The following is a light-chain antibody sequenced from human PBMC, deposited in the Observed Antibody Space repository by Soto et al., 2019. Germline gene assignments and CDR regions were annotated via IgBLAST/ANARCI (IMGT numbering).Light chain of an antibody. CDR2: GAS. CDR1: QSVSSN. V-gene: IGKV3-15*01. Sequence: EIVMTQSPATLSVSPGERATLSCRASQSVSSNLSWYQQQPGQAPRLLIYGASTSATGIPARFSGSGSGTEFTRTIISLQPEDFAVYYCQQYNNRPPITFGQGTRLDIK. J-gene: IGKJ5*01. CDR3: QQYNNRPPIT.